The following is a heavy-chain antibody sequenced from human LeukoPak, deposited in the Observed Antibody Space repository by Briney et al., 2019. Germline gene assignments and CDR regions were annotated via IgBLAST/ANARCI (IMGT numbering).Heavy chain of an antibody. Sequence: GASVKVSCKASGYTFTGYYMHWVRQAPGQGLEWMGWINPNSGGTNYAQKFQGWVTMTRDTSISTAYMELSRLRSDDTAVYYCARGYSGYDNSGGMDVWGQGTTVTVSS. D-gene: IGHD5-12*01. CDR2: INPNSGGT. V-gene: IGHV1-2*04. CDR1: GYTFTGYY. CDR3: ARGYSGYDNSGGMDV. J-gene: IGHJ6*02.